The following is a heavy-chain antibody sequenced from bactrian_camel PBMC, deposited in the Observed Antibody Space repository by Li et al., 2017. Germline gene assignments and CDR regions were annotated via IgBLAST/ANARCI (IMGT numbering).Heavy chain of an antibody. CDR1: GYTYSRYC. V-gene: IGHV3S9*01. CDR2: LDYVGVR. D-gene: IGHD1*01. Sequence: HVQLVESGGGLVQPGGSLRLSCVLSGYTYSRYCMGWFRQAPGKEREGVASLDYVGVRSQAASVKGRFTISRDNAENTVSLQMNSLEPEDNAMYYCAARYFAATRWRHWGQGTQVTVS. CDR3: AARYFAATRWRH. J-gene: IGHJ4*01.